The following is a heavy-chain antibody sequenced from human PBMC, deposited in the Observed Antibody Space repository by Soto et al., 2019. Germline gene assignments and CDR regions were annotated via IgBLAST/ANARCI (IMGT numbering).Heavy chain of an antibody. CDR1: GDSLSLYY. V-gene: IGHV4-59*01. D-gene: IGHD1-26*01. CDR3: ARGERKVNWRPYFDT. CDR2: IYSTGSS. J-gene: IGHJ5*02. Sequence: SETLSLTCTVSGDSLSLYYWSWIRLSPGKGLEWIGYIYSTGSSNQNPSLRDRVAVSADASKNQFYLTLTSMTAADTAVYYCARGERKVNWRPYFDTWGQGIQVNVYS.